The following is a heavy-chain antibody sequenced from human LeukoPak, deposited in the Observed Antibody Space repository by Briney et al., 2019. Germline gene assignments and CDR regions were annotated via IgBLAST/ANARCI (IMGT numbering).Heavy chain of an antibody. CDR2: IKEDGSEK. CDR3: ARLADT. CDR1: GFTFSSYW. J-gene: IGHJ3*02. V-gene: IGHV3-7*01. Sequence: GGSLRLSCAASGFTFSSYWMSWVRQAPVKGLEWVANIKEDGSEKYYVDSVKGRFTISRDNAKNSLYLQMNGLTVEDTAVYYCARLADTWGQGTMVTVSS.